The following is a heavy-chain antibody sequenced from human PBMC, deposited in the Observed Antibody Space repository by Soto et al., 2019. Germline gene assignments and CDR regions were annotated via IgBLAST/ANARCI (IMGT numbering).Heavy chain of an antibody. V-gene: IGHV1-69*01. CDR2: ILPIFGSP. D-gene: IGHD2-2*01. CDR1: GGNFRRYA. CDR3: VFGDCTSSSCSYYFYGLDV. J-gene: IGHJ6*02. Sequence: QLQLVQSGAEVKKPGSSVKVSCKASGGNFRRYAISWVRQAPGQGLEWMGGILPIFGSPSHAEKFRDRVTITADASTSTAYLELTSMTSEDTAIYYCVFGDCTSSSCSYYFYGLDVWGQGTTVTVSS.